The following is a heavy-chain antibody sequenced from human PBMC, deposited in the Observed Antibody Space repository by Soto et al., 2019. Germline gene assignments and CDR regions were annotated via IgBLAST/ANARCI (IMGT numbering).Heavy chain of an antibody. V-gene: IGHV3-21*03. CDR1: GFTFSSYS. D-gene: IGHD3-3*01. J-gene: IGHJ4*02. CDR2: ISSSSSYI. CDR3: ATTFLGVVKTPRRPINYFDY. Sequence: GSLRLSCAASGFTFSSYSMNWVRQAPGKGLEWVSSISSSSSYIYYADSGKGRFTISRDNAKNSLYLQMNSLRAEVTAVYYCATTFLGVVKTPRRPINYFDYWGQGTLVTVAS.